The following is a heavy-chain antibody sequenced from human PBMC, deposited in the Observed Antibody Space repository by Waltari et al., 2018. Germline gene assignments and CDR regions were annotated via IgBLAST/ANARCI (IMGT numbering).Heavy chain of an antibody. V-gene: IGHV3-74*01. CDR1: GFRFSNYL. CDR3: TRATAVSFDY. CDR2: INPDGSSI. J-gene: IGHJ4*02. Sequence: EVQLVESGGGLVQPGGSLRLSCAASGFRFSNYLLPWVRQAPGKGLEWVSRINPDGSSISHADSVRGRFTITRDNAKNTLYLQMNSLRVDDTAVYYCTRATAVSFDYWGLGTLVTVSS. D-gene: IGHD6-19*01.